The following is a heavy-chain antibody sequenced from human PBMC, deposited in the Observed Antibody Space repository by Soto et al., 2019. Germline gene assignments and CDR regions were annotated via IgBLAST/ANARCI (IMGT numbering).Heavy chain of an antibody. CDR2: ISAYNGNT. D-gene: IGHD1-7*01. Sequence: ASVKVSCKASGYTFTSYGISWVRQAPGQGLEWMGWISAYNGNTNYAQKLQGRVTMTTDTSTSTAYMELRSLRSDDTAVYYCARDEESETGTKPTWYFDLWGRGTLVTVSS. CDR1: GYTFTSYG. J-gene: IGHJ2*01. CDR3: ARDEESETGTKPTWYFDL. V-gene: IGHV1-18*01.